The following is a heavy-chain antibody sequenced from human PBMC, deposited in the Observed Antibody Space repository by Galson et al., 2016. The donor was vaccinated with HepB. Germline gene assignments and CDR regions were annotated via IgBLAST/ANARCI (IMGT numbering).Heavy chain of an antibody. CDR3: AREGKGYFDN. V-gene: IGHV3-20*04. J-gene: IGHJ4*02. Sequence: SLRLSCAASGFTFDDYGMTWVRQAPGKGLEWVSAINWSGSSTYYGDAVKGRFTISRDNAKNSLYLQMNSLRAEDTAVYYCAREGKGYFDNWGQGTLVTVSS. CDR1: GFTFDDYG. CDR2: INWSGSST.